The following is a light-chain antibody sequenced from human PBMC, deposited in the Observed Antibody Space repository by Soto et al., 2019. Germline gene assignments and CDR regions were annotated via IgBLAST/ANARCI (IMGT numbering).Light chain of an antibody. CDR2: GNS. CDR1: SSNIGAGYV. CDR3: QSYDSSLSGYV. V-gene: IGLV1-40*01. Sequence: QSGLTQPPSVSGAPGQRVTISCTGSSSNIGAGYVVHWYQQLPGTAPKLLIYGNSNRPSGVPDRFSGSKSGTSASLAITGLQAEDEADYYCQSYDSSLSGYVFGTGTKLTVL. J-gene: IGLJ1*01.